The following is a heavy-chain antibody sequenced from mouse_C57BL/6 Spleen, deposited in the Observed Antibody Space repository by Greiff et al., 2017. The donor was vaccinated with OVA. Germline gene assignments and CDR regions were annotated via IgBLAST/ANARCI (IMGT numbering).Heavy chain of an antibody. CDR3: ARSLYYDAMDY. CDR1: GYTFTSYW. Sequence: VQLQQSGAELVKPGASVKLSCKASGYTFTSYWMHWVKQRPGQGLEWIGMIHPNSGSTNYNEKFKSKATLTVDKSSSTAYMQRSSLTSEDSAVYYCARSLYYDAMDYWGQGTSVTVSS. V-gene: IGHV1-64*01. CDR2: IHPNSGST. D-gene: IGHD2-1*01. J-gene: IGHJ4*01.